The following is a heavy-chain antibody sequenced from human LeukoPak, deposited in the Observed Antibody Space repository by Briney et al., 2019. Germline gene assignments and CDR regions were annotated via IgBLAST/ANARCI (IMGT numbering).Heavy chain of an antibody. J-gene: IGHJ4*02. CDR3: AKDLPDSYDSSGYPSYFDY. Sequence: PGGSLRLSCAASGFTFSSYAMSWVRQAPGKGLEWVSAISGSGGSTYYADSVKGRFTISRDNSKNTLYLQMNSLRAEDTAVYYCAKDLPDSYDSSGYPSYFDYWGQGTLVTVSS. CDR2: ISGSGGST. D-gene: IGHD3-22*01. V-gene: IGHV3-23*01. CDR1: GFTFSSYA.